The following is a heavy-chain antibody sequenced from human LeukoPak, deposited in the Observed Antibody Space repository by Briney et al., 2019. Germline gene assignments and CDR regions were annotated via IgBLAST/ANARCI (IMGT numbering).Heavy chain of an antibody. CDR3: ARAVCTRTSCYSNYMDV. Sequence: GGSLRLSCAASGFTFSSYSMNWVRQAPGKGLEWVAVIYYNGSTKYYADSVRGRFTISRDNSHKMLYLQMNSMRAENTAVYYGARAVCTRTSCYSNYMDVWGKGTTVTGSS. V-gene: IGHV3-30*04. D-gene: IGHD2-2*01. J-gene: IGHJ6*03. CDR2: IYYNGSTK. CDR1: GFTFSSYS.